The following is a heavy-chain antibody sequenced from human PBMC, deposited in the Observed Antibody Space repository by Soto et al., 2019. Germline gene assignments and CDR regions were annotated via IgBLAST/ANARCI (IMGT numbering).Heavy chain of an antibody. V-gene: IGHV3-11*01. J-gene: IGHJ6*02. CDR1: GFTFSEFY. Sequence: PGGSLRLSCAASGFTFSEFYMSWIRQAPGKGLEWLSYISGSGTTIYYADSVKGRFTISRDNAKNSLYLQMNSVRAEDTAIYYCAKKRGGAPDLEDVWGQGTTVTVSS. CDR2: ISGSGTTI. D-gene: IGHD1-26*01. CDR3: AKKRGGAPDLEDV.